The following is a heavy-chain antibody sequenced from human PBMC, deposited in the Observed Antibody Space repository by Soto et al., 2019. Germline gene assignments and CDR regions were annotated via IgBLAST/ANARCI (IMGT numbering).Heavy chain of an antibody. V-gene: IGHV4-59*02. CDR1: GASVGGHY. D-gene: IGHD3-22*01. CDR2: VDYTGST. CDR3: ARRNYFESSGYNHCDY. J-gene: IGHJ4*02. Sequence: QVQLQESGPGLVKPSETLSLTCQVSGASVGGHYWSWIRQPPGKGLEWIGFVDYTGSTKTNPFLKSRVTISIDTSNNQFSRRLRSVTAADTAVYFCARRNYFESSGYNHCDYWGQGILVTVSS.